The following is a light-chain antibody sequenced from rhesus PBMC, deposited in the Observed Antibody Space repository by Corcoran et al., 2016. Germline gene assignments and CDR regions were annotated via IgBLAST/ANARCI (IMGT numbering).Light chain of an antibody. J-gene: IGKJ1*01. CDR3: QHGYGDPWT. V-gene: IGKV1-74*01. CDR2: KAS. CDR1: ENVNNY. Sequence: DIQMTQSPSSLSASVGDRVTITCRASENVNNYLNWYQQKPGKAPNLLIYKASTLQSGVPSRFSGSGSGTDYTFTISSLQPEYVASYYCQHGYGDPWTFGQGTKVEIK.